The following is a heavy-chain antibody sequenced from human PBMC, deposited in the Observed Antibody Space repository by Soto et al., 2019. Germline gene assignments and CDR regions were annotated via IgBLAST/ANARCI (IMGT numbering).Heavy chain of an antibody. V-gene: IGHV4-30-4*01. CDR3: CRWAVGRGGFPFFDF. CDR2: IFHSGSA. Sequence: PSETLSLTCTVSGDSISSGYYYWSWIRQPPGKGLEWIGYIFHSGSAYYNPSLKSRVTLSVDPSRNQFSLRLSSVTAGVTVVFFFCRWAVGRGGFPFFDFWGQGALVTVSS. CDR1: GDSISSGYYY. D-gene: IGHD3-16*01. J-gene: IGHJ4*02.